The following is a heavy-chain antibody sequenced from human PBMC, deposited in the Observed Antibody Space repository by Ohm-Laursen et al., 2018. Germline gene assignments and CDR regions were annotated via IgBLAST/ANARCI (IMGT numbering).Heavy chain of an antibody. V-gene: IGHV3-23*01. Sequence: SLRLSCSASGFTFSNYAMYWVRQAPGKGLEWVSAITDSGGSTFYADSVKGRFTISRDNSKNMLYLQMNSLRAEDTAIYYCAKGSRTSGLQNWGQGTLVTVSS. CDR1: GFTFSNYA. J-gene: IGHJ4*02. CDR2: ITDSGGST. CDR3: AKGSRTSGLQN. D-gene: IGHD6-19*01.